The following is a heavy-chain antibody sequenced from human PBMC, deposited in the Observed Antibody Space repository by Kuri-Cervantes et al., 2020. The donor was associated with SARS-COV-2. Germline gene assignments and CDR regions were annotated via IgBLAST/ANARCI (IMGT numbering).Heavy chain of an antibody. CDR3: ARRQGLSNWFDP. CDR2: FDPEDGET. Sequence: ASVKVSCKVSGYTLTELSMHWVRQAPGKGLEWMGGFDPEDGETIYAQKFQGRVTMTEDTSTDTAYMELSSLRSEDTAVYYCARRQGLSNWFDPWGQGTLVTVSS. D-gene: IGHD3-16*02. CDR1: GYTLTELS. V-gene: IGHV1-24*01. J-gene: IGHJ5*02.